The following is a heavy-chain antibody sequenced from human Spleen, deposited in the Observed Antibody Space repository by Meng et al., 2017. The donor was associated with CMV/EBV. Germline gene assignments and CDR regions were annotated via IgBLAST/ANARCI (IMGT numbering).Heavy chain of an antibody. CDR2: INHSGST. J-gene: IGHJ4*02. Sequence: QVQLPPGGAGLLKPSEPLSLTCACYGGSFSGYYWSWIRQPPGKGLEWIGEINHSGSTNYNPSLKSRVTISVDTSKNQFSLKLSSVTAADTAVYYCARGWLGTYYYGSGSYDYFDYWGQGTLVTVSS. CDR3: ARGWLGTYYYGSGSYDYFDY. CDR1: GGSFSGYY. D-gene: IGHD3-10*01. V-gene: IGHV4-34*01.